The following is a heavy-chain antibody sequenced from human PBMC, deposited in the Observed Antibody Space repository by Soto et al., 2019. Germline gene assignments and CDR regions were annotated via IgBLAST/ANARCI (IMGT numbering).Heavy chain of an antibody. CDR1: GFTFSSYS. CDR3: GRGPPAAAPFWAGYSDL. CDR2: ISSNSWTI. Sequence: EVQLVESGGGLVQPGGSLRLSCAASGFTFSSYSMNWVRQAPGKGLEWVSYISSNSWTIYYPDSVQGRFTISRDNAKSSLHLKRAGLSDGETVVYYCGRGPPAAAPFWAGYSDLWGRGPLVTASS. V-gene: IGHV3-48*02. D-gene: IGHD2-15*01. J-gene: IGHJ2*01.